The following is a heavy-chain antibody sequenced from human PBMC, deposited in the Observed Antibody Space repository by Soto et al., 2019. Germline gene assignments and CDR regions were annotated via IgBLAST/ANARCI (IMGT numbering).Heavy chain of an antibody. CDR3: ATSVNSAMAFDY. D-gene: IGHD5-18*01. Sequence: ASVKVSCKASGYTFTHYYMHWVRQAPGQGLEWMGIINPNGGSTTYAQRFRAGFTMTRDTSTSTVYMELSSLRSEDSAVYYRATSVNSAMAFDYWGQGTLVTVSS. J-gene: IGHJ4*02. CDR1: GYTFTHYY. V-gene: IGHV1-46*01. CDR2: INPNGGST.